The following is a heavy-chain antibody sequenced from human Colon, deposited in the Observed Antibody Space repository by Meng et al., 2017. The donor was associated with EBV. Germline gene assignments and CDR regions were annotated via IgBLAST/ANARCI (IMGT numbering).Heavy chain of an antibody. J-gene: IGHJ5*02. CDR1: GGSIRSNYG. Sequence: HLTWSGPGLLNPSGTLSLPGAWSGGSIRSNYGCSWVRQPPGKGLEWIGEICHSGSTKHNPSLKSRVTMSMDKSKNQFSLRRSSVTAADTAVYYCASSDYYGSGSYYPWGQGTLVTVSS. D-gene: IGHD3-10*01. CDR2: ICHSGST. V-gene: IGHV4-4*02. CDR3: ASSDYYGSGSYYP.